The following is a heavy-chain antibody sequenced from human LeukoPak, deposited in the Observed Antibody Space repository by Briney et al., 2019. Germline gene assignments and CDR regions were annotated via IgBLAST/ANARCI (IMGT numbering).Heavy chain of an antibody. D-gene: IGHD3-16*01. CDR2: ISGSGGST. CDR1: GFTFSSYA. V-gene: IGHV3-23*01. CDR3: AKDLLMGEVYLDY. J-gene: IGHJ4*02. Sequence: PGGSLRLSCAASGFTFSSYATSWVRQAPGKGLEWVSAISGSGGSTYYADSVKGRFTISRDNSKNTLYLQMNSLRAEDTAVYYCAKDLLMGEVYLDYWGQGTLVTVSS.